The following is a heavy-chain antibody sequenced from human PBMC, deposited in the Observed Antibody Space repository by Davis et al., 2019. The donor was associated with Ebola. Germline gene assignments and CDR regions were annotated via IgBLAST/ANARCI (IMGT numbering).Heavy chain of an antibody. Sequence: SLKISCTASGFNFDDYAMHWVRQVLGKGLEWVSGISWNGGSIGYVDSVRGRFTISRDNAKNSLYLEMSGLRPEDSAVYYCAKDSSVGFDYFDHWGQGILVTVSS. J-gene: IGHJ4*02. D-gene: IGHD1-26*01. CDR3: AKDSSVGFDYFDH. CDR1: GFNFDDYA. V-gene: IGHV3-9*01. CDR2: ISWNGGSI.